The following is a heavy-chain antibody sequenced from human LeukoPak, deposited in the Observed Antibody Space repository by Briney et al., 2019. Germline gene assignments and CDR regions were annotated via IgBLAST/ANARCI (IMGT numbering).Heavy chain of an antibody. D-gene: IGHD6-6*01. CDR2: IYYSGST. Sequence: SETLSLTCSVSGGSISPYYWSWIRQPPGKGLEWIGYIYYSGSTYYNPSLKSRVTISVDTSKNQFSLKLSSVTAADTAVYYCARASHGWYFDLWGRGTLVTVSS. J-gene: IGHJ2*01. CDR3: ARASHGWYFDL. CDR1: GGSISPYY. V-gene: IGHV4-59*12.